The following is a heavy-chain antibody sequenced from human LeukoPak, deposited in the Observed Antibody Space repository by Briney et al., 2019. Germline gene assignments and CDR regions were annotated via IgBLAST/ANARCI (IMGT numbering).Heavy chain of an antibody. D-gene: IGHD6-13*01. CDR2: ISYDGGNK. CDR3: ARANDAAAGDFDY. Sequence: GGSLRLSCAASGFTFSSYAMHWVRQAPGKGLEWVAVISYDGGNKYYADSVKGRFTISRDNSKNTLYLQMNSLRAEDTAVYYCARANDAAAGDFDYWGQGTLVTVSS. V-gene: IGHV3-30-3*01. CDR1: GFTFSSYA. J-gene: IGHJ4*02.